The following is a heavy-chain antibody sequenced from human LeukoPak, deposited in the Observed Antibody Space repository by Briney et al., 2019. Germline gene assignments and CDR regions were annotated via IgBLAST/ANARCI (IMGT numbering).Heavy chain of an antibody. CDR3: ARGRYYDSSGYSSDY. Sequence: SETLSLTCTVSGGSISSYYWSWIRQPPGKGLEWIGYIYYSGSTNYNPSLKSRVTISVDTSKNQFSLKLSSVTAADTAVYYCARGRYYDSSGYSSDYSGQGTLVTVSS. CDR2: IYYSGST. D-gene: IGHD3-22*01. CDR1: GGSISSYY. V-gene: IGHV4-59*08. J-gene: IGHJ4*02.